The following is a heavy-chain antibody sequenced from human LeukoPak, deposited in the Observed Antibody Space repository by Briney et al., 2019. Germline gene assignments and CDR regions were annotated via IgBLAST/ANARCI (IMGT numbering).Heavy chain of an antibody. V-gene: IGHV1-18*04. CDR1: GCTFTGYY. Sequence: ASVKVSCKASGCTFTGYYMHWVRQAPGQGLEWMGWISAYNGNTNYAQKLQGRVTMTTDTSTSTAYMELSSLRSEDTAVYYCARDGGFGELFGDLNWFDPWGQGTLVTVSS. CDR2: ISAYNGNT. CDR3: ARDGGFGELFGDLNWFDP. J-gene: IGHJ5*02. D-gene: IGHD3-10*01.